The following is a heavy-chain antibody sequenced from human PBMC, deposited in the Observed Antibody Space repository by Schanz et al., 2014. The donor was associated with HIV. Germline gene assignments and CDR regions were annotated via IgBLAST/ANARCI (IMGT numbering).Heavy chain of an antibody. V-gene: IGHV3-21*04. J-gene: IGHJ4*02. D-gene: IGHD1-20*01. CDR2: ISSSSSYI. CDR3: AKSLPIETATITYFDY. CDR1: GFTFSSYS. Sequence: EVQLVESGGGLVKPGGSLRLSCAASGFTFSSYSMNWVRQAPGKGLEWVSSISSSSSYIYYADSMKGRFTISRDNAKNSLYLQMNSLRAEDTAVYYCAKSLPIETATITYFDYWGQGTLVIVSS.